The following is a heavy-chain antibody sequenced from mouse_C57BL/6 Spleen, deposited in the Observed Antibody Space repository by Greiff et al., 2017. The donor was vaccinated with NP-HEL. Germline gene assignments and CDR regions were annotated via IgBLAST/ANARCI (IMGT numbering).Heavy chain of an antibody. CDR2: IRNKANGYTT. CDR1: GFTFTDYY. J-gene: IGHJ3*01. Sequence: EVMLVESGGGLVQPGGSLSLSCAASGFTFTDYYMSWVRQPPGKALAWLGFIRNKANGYTTEYSASVKGRFTISRDNSQSILYLQMNALRAEDSATYYCARYNHPAWFAYWGQGTLVTVSA. CDR3: ARYNHPAWFAY. V-gene: IGHV7-3*01.